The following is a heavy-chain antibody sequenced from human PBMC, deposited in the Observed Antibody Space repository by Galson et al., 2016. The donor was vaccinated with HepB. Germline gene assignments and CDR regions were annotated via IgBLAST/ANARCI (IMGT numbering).Heavy chain of an antibody. J-gene: IGHJ4*02. CDR1: GFTFNNFW. CDR3: ARVYYDFWSGYPDY. V-gene: IGHV3-7*01. Sequence: SLRLSCAASGFTFNNFWMTWVRQSPGKGLEWVANIKQDGSENYYVDSVKGRFTISRDNAKNSLYLQMNSLRAEDTAVYYCARVYYDFWSGYPDYWGQGTLVTVSS. CDR2: IKQDGSEN. D-gene: IGHD3-3*01.